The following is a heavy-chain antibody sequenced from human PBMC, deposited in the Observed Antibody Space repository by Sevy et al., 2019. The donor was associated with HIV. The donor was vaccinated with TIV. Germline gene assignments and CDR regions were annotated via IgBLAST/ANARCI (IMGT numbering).Heavy chain of an antibody. J-gene: IGHJ4*02. Sequence: QSQTLSLTCAISGDSVSSNSAAWNWIRQSPSRGLEWLGRTYYRSKWYNDYAVSVKSRITINPDTSKNQFSLQLNSVTPEDTAVYYCARDLRVLVPAATSCFDYWGQGTLVTVSS. D-gene: IGHD2-2*01. CDR2: TYYRSKWYN. CDR1: GDSVSSNSAA. V-gene: IGHV6-1*01. CDR3: ARDLRVLVPAATSCFDY.